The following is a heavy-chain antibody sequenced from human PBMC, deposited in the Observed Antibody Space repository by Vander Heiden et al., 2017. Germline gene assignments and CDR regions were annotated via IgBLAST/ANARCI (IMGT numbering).Heavy chain of an antibody. CDR3: ARLTMVRGVINGDY. CDR2: ISYDGSNK. J-gene: IGHJ4*02. V-gene: IGHV3-30*04. CDR1: GFTFSSYA. D-gene: IGHD3-10*01. Sequence: QVQLVESGGGVVQPGRSLRLSCAASGFTFSSYAMHWVHQAPGKGLEWVAVISYDGSNKYYADSVKGRFTISRDNSKNTLYLQMNSLRAEDTAVYYCARLTMVRGVINGDYWGQGTLVTVSS.